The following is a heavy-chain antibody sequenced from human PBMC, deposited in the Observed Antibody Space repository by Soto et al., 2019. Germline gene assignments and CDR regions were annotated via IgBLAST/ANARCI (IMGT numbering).Heavy chain of an antibody. CDR1: GVSVSSGRYY. CDR3: ATSEGRDGYSFDY. Sequence: SETLSLTCTVSGVSVSSGRYYWNWIRQPPGMGLEWIGYIYYNGRNNYNPSLKSRVTMSIDMSKNQFSLKLSSVTAADTAVYYCATSEGRDGYSFDYWGPGTLVTVSS. CDR2: IYYNGRN. V-gene: IGHV4-61*01. D-gene: IGHD5-12*01. J-gene: IGHJ4*02.